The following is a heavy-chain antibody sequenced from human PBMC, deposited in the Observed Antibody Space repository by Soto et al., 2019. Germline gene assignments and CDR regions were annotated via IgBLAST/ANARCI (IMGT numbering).Heavy chain of an antibody. CDR2: IYYSGST. D-gene: IGHD1-1*01. CDR1: GGSISSSSYY. Sequence: PSETLSLTCTVSGGSISSSSYYWGWIRQPPGKGLEWIGCIYYSGSTYYNPSLKSRVTISVDTSKNQFSLKLSSVTAADTAVYYCARLNGRSYYYYYMDVWGKGTTVTVSS. CDR3: ARLNGRSYYYYYMDV. V-gene: IGHV4-39*01. J-gene: IGHJ6*03.